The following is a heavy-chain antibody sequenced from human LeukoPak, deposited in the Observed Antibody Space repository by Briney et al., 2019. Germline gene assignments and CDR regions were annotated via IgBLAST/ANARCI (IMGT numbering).Heavy chain of an antibody. CDR1: GGTFSSYA. J-gene: IGHJ4*02. Sequence: GASVKVSCKASGGTFSSYAISWVRQAPGQGPEWMGGIIPIFGTANYAQKFQGRVTITADESTSTAYMELSSLRSEDTAVYYCARAEDAVGTGDYVYWGQGTLVTVSS. CDR2: IIPIFGTA. CDR3: ARAEDAVGTGDYVY. D-gene: IGHD7-27*01. V-gene: IGHV1-69*13.